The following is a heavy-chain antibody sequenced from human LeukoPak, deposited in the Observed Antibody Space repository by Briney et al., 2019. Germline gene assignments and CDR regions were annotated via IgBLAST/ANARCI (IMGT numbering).Heavy chain of an antibody. J-gene: IGHJ5*02. CDR3: AKAGGSSAPNWFDP. CDR2: ITSSSSYV. Sequence: PGGSLRLSCEASGFTFSTYNMNWVRQAPGKRLEWVSSITSSSSYVFYADSVKGRFTISRDNAKNSLYLQMNSLRAEDTALYYCAKAGGSSAPNWFDPWGQGTLVTVSS. V-gene: IGHV3-21*04. D-gene: IGHD2-2*01. CDR1: GFTFSTYN.